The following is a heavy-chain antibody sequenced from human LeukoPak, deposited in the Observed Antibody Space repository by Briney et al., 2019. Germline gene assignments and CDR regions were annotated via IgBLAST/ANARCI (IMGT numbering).Heavy chain of an antibody. V-gene: IGHV1-2*02. CDR2: INPNSGGT. CDR1: GYTFTGYY. J-gene: IGHJ4*02. Sequence: GASVKVSCKASGYTFTGYYIHWVRQAPGQGLEWMGWINPNSGGTNYAQKFQGRVTMTRDRSINTAYMDLSSLTYDDTAVYYCARDKPAEAALDFWGQGTLVTVSS. CDR3: ARDKPAEAALDF.